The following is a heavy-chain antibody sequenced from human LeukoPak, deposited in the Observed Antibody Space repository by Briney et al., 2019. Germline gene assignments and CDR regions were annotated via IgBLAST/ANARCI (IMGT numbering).Heavy chain of an antibody. CDR1: GFTFSDYY. V-gene: IGHV3-30*02. Sequence: GGSLRLSYVASGFTFSDYYMSWIRQAPGKGLEWVAFIRYDGSNKYYADSVKGRFTISRDNSKNTLYLQMNSLRAEDTAVYYCAKDLDYGDYFDYWGQGTLVTVSS. CDR3: AKDLDYGDYFDY. D-gene: IGHD4-17*01. CDR2: IRYDGSNK. J-gene: IGHJ4*02.